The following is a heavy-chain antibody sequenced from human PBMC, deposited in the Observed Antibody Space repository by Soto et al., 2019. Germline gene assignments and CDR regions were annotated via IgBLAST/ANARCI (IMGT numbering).Heavy chain of an antibody. CDR2: ISSSSSYT. D-gene: IGHD4-17*01. V-gene: IGHV3-11*05. CDR3: ARELHYGGNSNSYYFDY. CDR1: GFTFSDYY. Sequence: PGGSLRLSCAASGFTFSDYYMSWIRQAPGKGLEWVSYISSSSSYTNYADSVKGRFTISRDNAKNSLYLQMNSLRAEDTAVYYCARELHYGGNSNSYYFDYWGQGTLVTVSS. J-gene: IGHJ4*02.